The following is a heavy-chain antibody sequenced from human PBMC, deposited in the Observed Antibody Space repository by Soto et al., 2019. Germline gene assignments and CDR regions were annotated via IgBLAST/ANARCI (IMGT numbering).Heavy chain of an antibody. CDR3: STSSRNEYHFAMGA. Sequence: EVHLVETGGGLIQPGGSLRLSCAASGLSVSSSDMSWVRQAPGKGLEWVSVIYSGGSTHDADSVKGRFTISRDNSKNTVHLQMNSLRVDDTAVYFCSTSSRNEYHFAMGAWGQGTTVIVSS. V-gene: IGHV3-53*02. CDR2: IYSGGST. J-gene: IGHJ6*02. CDR1: GLSVSSSD. D-gene: IGHD6-6*01.